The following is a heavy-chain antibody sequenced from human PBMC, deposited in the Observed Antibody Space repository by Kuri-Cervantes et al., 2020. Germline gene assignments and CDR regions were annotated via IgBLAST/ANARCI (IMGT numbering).Heavy chain of an antibody. V-gene: IGHV1-24*01. CDR2: FDPEDGET. Sequence: ASVKVSCKVSGYSLTELSMDWVRQAPGKGLEWMGGFDPEDGETIYAQKFQGRVTMTEDTSTDTAYMELSSLRSDDTAVYYCARDIPSNYGQTYFDYWGQGTLVTVSS. J-gene: IGHJ4*02. CDR3: ARDIPSNYGQTYFDY. CDR1: GYSLTELS. D-gene: IGHD3-10*01.